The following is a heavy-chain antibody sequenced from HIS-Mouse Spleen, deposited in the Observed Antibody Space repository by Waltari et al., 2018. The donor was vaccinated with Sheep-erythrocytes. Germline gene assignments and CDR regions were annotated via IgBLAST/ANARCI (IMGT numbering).Heavy chain of an antibody. CDR2: ISYDGSNK. CDR3: AKVRTVNYWYFDL. D-gene: IGHD1-1*01. J-gene: IGHJ2*01. CDR1: GFTFSRFG. Sequence: QVQLVESGGGVVQPGRSLRLSCAASGFTFSRFGMHWSRQAPGKGLEWVAVISYDGSNKYYADSVKGRFTISRDNSKNTLYLQMNSLRAEDTAVYYCAKVRTVNYWYFDLWGRGTLVTVSS. V-gene: IGHV3-30*18.